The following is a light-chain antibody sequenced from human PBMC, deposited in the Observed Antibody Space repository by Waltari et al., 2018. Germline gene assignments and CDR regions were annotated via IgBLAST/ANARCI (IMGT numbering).Light chain of an antibody. CDR3: QQYNNWPPGLT. J-gene: IGKJ4*01. Sequence: EIVMTQSPATLSVSPGERATLSCRASQSVSSNLAWYQQKPGQAPRHLIYAASTRATGIPARFSGSGSGTEFTLTISSLQSEDFAVYYCQQYNNWPPGLTFGGGTKVEIK. V-gene: IGKV3-15*01. CDR1: QSVSSN. CDR2: AAS.